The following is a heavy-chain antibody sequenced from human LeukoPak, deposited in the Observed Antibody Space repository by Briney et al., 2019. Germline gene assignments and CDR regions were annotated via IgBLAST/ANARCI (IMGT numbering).Heavy chain of an antibody. D-gene: IGHD6-19*01. J-gene: IGHJ4*02. CDR1: GFTFSSYA. CDR3: ARDAVSSDRIDH. Sequence: AGGSLRLSCAASGFTFSSYAMNWVRQAPGKGLEWVSSISVSGSYIYDADAVKGRFTISRDNAKNSLHLQMNSLRAEDTAVYYCARDAVSSDRIDHWGQGTLVTVSS. CDR2: ISVSGSYI. V-gene: IGHV3-21*01.